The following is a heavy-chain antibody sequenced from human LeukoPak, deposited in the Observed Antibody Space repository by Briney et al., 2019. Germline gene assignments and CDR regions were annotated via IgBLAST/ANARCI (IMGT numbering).Heavy chain of an antibody. J-gene: IGHJ4*02. D-gene: IGHD1-26*01. V-gene: IGHV4-39*01. CDR2: IYYSGST. Sequence: PSDTLSLTCTVSGGSISSSSYYWGWIRQPTGKGLEWIGSIYYSGSTFYNPSLQSRVTISVDTSKNQFSLKLRSVTAADTAVYYCARHVYGIVGATISDYWGQGTLVTVSS. CDR3: ARHVYGIVGATISDY. CDR1: GGSISSSSYY.